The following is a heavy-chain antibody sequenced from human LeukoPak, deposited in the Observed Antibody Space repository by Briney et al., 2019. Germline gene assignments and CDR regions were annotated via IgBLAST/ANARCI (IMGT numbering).Heavy chain of an antibody. Sequence: ASVKVSCKASGYIFSGYYMHWLRQAPGQGLEWMGWINPNSGGADYAQKFQGRVTMTRDTSISTTYMALSRLRSDDTAVYYCAKGPPEYCSGGSCHSGRNWIGPWGQGTLVTVSS. V-gene: IGHV1-2*02. CDR2: INPNSGGA. D-gene: IGHD2-15*01. J-gene: IGHJ5*02. CDR1: GYIFSGYY. CDR3: AKGPPEYCSGGSCHSGRNWIGP.